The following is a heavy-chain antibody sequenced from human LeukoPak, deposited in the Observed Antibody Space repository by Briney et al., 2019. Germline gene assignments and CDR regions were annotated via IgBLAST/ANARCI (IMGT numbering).Heavy chain of an antibody. CDR1: GYTFTSYG. D-gene: IGHD3-3*01. CDR2: ISAYNGNT. Sequence: GASVKVSFKASGYTFTSYGISWVRQAPGQGLEWMGWISAYNGNTNYAQKLQGRVTMTTDTSTSTAYMELRSLRSDDTAVYYCARELQHRGRVHPAPFGVVIAKPGPFDYWGQGTLVTVSS. V-gene: IGHV1-18*01. J-gene: IGHJ4*02. CDR3: ARELQHRGRVHPAPFGVVIAKPGPFDY.